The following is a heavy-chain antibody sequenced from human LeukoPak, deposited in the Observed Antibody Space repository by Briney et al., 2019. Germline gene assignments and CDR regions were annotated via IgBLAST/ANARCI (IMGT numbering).Heavy chain of an antibody. CDR3: ARGEITYYDILTGHTFDY. J-gene: IGHJ4*02. Sequence: GASVKVSCKASGYIFTGYYMYWVRQAPGQGLEWMGWINPNSGGTNYAQKFQGRVTMTRDTSISTAYMELSRLRSDDTAVYYCARGEITYYDILTGHTFDYWGQGTLVTVSS. D-gene: IGHD3-9*01. V-gene: IGHV1-2*02. CDR2: INPNSGGT. CDR1: GYIFTGYY.